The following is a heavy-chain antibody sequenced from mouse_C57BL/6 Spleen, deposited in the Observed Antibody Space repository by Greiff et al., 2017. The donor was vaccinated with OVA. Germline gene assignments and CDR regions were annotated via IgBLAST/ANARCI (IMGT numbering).Heavy chain of an antibody. D-gene: IGHD1-1*01. V-gene: IGHV1-72*01. CDR2: IDPNSGGT. CDR1: GYTFTSYW. Sequence: VQLQQPGAELVKPGASVKLSCKASGYTFTSYWMHWVKQRPGRGLEWIGRIDPNSGGTKDNEKFKSKATLTVDKPSSTAYMQLSSLTSEDSAVYYCARWRITTVVAKDYYFDYWGQGTTLTVSS. J-gene: IGHJ2*01. CDR3: ARWRITTVVAKDYYFDY.